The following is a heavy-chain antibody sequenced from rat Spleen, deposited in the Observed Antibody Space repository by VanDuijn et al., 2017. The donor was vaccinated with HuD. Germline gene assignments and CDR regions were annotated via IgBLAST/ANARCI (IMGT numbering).Heavy chain of an antibody. Sequence: EVQLVESGGGFVQPGRSPKLSCTASGFTFTNYVMAWVRQAPTKGLEWVASISTGGGNTYYRDSVKGRFTISRDNTKNTLYLQMDNLRSEDTATYYCARAGYLRDWYFDFWGPGTMVTVSS. CDR1: GFTFTNYV. J-gene: IGHJ1*01. V-gene: IGHV5S13*01. CDR2: ISTGGGNT. CDR3: ARAGYLRDWYFDF. D-gene: IGHD2-2*01.